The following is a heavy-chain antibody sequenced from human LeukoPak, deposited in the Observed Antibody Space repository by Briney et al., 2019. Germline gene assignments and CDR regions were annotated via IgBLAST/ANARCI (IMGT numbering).Heavy chain of an antibody. CDR1: GFTFDDYA. J-gene: IGHJ3*02. CDR2: ISWNSGSI. CDR3: AKDKGSSGIDAFDI. D-gene: IGHD6-19*01. Sequence: GRSLRLSCAASGFTFDDYAMHWVRQAPGKGLEWVSGISWNSGSIGHADSVKGRFTISRDNAKNSLYLQMNSLRAEDTALYYCAKDKGSSGIDAFDIWGQGTMVTVSS. V-gene: IGHV3-9*01.